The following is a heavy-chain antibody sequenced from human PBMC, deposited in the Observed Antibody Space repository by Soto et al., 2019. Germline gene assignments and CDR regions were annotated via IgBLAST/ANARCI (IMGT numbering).Heavy chain of an antibody. Sequence: QVQLVESGGGVVQPGRSLRLSCAASGFTFSSYGMHWVRQAPGKGLEWVAFIWHDGGNKFYAESVKGRFTISRDNSKNTLYLQMTSLSAEDTAMYYCARGGGAAADFDHWGQGTLVTVSS. CDR3: ARGGGAAADFDH. D-gene: IGHD6-13*01. V-gene: IGHV3-33*01. CDR2: IWHDGGNK. CDR1: GFTFSSYG. J-gene: IGHJ4*02.